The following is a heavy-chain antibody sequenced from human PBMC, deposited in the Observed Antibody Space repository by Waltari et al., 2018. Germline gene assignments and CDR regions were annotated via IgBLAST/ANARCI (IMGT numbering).Heavy chain of an antibody. CDR3: ARLKGSQQVDY. V-gene: IGHV4-38-2*01. J-gene: IGHJ4*02. CDR2: IYHSGST. CDR1: GYSISSGYY. Sequence: QVQLQESGPGLVKPSETLSLPCAVSGYSISSGYYWGWIRQPPGKGLEWIGSIYHSGSTYYNPSLKSRVTISVDTSKNQFSLKLSSVTAADTAVYYCARLKGSQQVDYWGQGTLVTVSS.